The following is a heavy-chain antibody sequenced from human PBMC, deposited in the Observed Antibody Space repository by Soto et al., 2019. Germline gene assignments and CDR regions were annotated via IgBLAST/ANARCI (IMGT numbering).Heavy chain of an antibody. V-gene: IGHV3-48*02. Sequence: EVQLVESGGDLEQPGGSLRLSCAASGFTFNTYSMNWVRQAPGKGLEWVAYISSSTTIIYYADSVKGRFTVSRDNAKNSLFLQMTSMRDEDTAVYYCARPRDYYDSTGNWYFDLWGRGTRVTVSS. CDR2: ISSSTTII. CDR3: ARPRDYYDSTGNWYFDL. CDR1: GFTFNTYS. J-gene: IGHJ2*01. D-gene: IGHD3-22*01.